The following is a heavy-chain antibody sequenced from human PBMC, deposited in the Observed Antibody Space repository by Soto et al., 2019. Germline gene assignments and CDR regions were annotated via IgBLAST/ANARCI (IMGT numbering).Heavy chain of an antibody. CDR1: GYTFTSYD. V-gene: IGHV1-8*01. CDR2: MNPNSGNT. J-gene: IGHJ4*02. Sequence: QVQLVQSGAEVKKPGASVKVSCKASGYTFTSYDINWVRQATGQGLEWMGWMNPNSGNTGYAQKFQGRVTMTRNTSRSTAYTELSSLRSEDTAVYYCARVSSVTMVRGVYFDYWGQGTLVTVSS. D-gene: IGHD3-10*01. CDR3: ARVSSVTMVRGVYFDY.